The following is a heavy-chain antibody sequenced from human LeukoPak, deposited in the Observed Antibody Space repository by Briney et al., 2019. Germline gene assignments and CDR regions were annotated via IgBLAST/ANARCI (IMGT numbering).Heavy chain of an antibody. Sequence: GGSLRLSCAASGFTFSSYGMHWVRQAPGKGLEWVAFIRYDGSNKYYADSVKGRFTISRDNSKNTLYLQMNSLRAEDTAVYYWAKDSSSGSSGSFRDYWGQGTLVTVSS. CDR2: IRYDGSNK. J-gene: IGHJ4*02. V-gene: IGHV3-30*02. CDR3: AKDSSSGSSGSFRDY. D-gene: IGHD3-22*01. CDR1: GFTFSSYG.